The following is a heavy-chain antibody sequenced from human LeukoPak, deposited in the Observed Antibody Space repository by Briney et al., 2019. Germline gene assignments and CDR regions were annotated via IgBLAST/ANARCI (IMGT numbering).Heavy chain of an antibody. D-gene: IGHD6-19*01. CDR3: ARDREISSSGWSKDAFDI. Sequence: GGSLRLSCAASGFTFDDYGMSWVRQAPGKGLEWVAFIRYDGSKKYYADSVKGRFTISRDDSKNTLYLQMNSLRAEDTAVYYCARDREISSSGWSKDAFDIWGQGTMVTVSS. J-gene: IGHJ3*02. CDR1: GFTFDDYG. CDR2: IRYDGSKK. V-gene: IGHV3-30*02.